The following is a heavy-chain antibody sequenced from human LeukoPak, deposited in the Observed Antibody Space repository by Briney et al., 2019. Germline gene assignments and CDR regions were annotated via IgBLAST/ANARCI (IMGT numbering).Heavy chain of an antibody. V-gene: IGHV3-13*04. Sequence: GGSLRLSCAASGFTFSRYDMHWVRQATGRGLEWISSIGTVGDTYYIGSVKGRFTISRENAMNSLYLQMNSLRAGDTAVYYCVRGGEIGFDSWGQGTLVTVPS. CDR3: VRGGEIGFDS. J-gene: IGHJ5*01. CDR2: IGTVGDT. D-gene: IGHD3-16*01. CDR1: GFTFSRYD.